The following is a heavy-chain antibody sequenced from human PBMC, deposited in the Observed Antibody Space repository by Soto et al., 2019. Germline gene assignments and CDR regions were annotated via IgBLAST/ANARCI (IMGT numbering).Heavy chain of an antibody. CDR3: ARGRFGELSGGPIDY. CDR2: IWYDGSNK. Sequence: QPGGSLRLSCAASGFTFSSYGMHWVRQAPGKGLEWVAVIWYDGSNKYYADSVKGRFAISRDNSKNTLYLQMNSLRAEDTAVYYCARGRFGELSGGPIDYWGQGTLVTVSS. J-gene: IGHJ4*02. V-gene: IGHV3-33*01. D-gene: IGHD3-10*01. CDR1: GFTFSSYG.